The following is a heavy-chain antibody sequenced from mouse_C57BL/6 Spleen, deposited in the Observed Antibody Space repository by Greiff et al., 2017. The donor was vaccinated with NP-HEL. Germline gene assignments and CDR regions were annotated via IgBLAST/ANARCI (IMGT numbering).Heavy chain of an antibody. Sequence: VKLVESGPGLVAPSQSLSITCTVSGFSLTSYGVDWVRQSPGKGLEWLGVIWGVGSTNYNSALKSRLSISKDNSKSQVFLKMNSLQTDDTAMYYCASTYYYGSAWFAYWGQGTLVTVSA. D-gene: IGHD1-1*01. V-gene: IGHV2-6*01. CDR3: ASTYYYGSAWFAY. J-gene: IGHJ3*01. CDR1: GFSLTSYG. CDR2: IWGVGST.